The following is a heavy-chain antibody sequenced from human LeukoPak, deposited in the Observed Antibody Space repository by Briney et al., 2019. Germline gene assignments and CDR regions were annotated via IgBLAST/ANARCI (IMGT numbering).Heavy chain of an antibody. D-gene: IGHD2-2*01. CDR3: ARLPYCSSTSCSSPYYFDY. Sequence: SETLSLTCAVSGYSTSSGHYWGWIRQPPGKGLEWVGSLHHSGSTYYSPSLRSRVTISVDSSKNQFSLKLTSVTAADTAVYYCARLPYCSSTSCSSPYYFDYWGQGNLVTVSS. CDR1: GYSTSSGHY. J-gene: IGHJ4*02. CDR2: LHHSGST. V-gene: IGHV4-38-2*01.